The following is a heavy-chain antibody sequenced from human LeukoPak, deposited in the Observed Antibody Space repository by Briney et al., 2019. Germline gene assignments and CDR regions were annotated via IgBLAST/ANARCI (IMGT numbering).Heavy chain of an antibody. D-gene: IGHD3-22*01. J-gene: IGHJ1*01. Sequence: SETPSLTCAVYGGSFSDYYWSWIRQPPGKGLEWIGEINHSGSTNYNPSLKSRVTISVDTSKNQFSLKLISVTAADTALYYCAYSSGYQQHWGQGTLVTVSS. CDR2: INHSGST. V-gene: IGHV4-34*01. CDR1: GGSFSDYY. CDR3: AYSSGYQQH.